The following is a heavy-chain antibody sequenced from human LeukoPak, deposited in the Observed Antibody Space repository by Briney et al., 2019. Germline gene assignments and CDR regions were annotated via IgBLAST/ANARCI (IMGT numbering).Heavy chain of an antibody. CDR2: INPNSGGT. Sequence: ASVKVSCKASGYTFTGYYMHWVRQAPGQGLEWMGWINPNSGGTNYAQKFQGRVTMTRDTSISTAYMELSRLRSDDTAVYYCGRGGDKGLAARNWFDPWGQGTLVTVSS. CDR3: GRGGDKGLAARNWFDP. CDR1: GYTFTGYY. V-gene: IGHV1-2*02. J-gene: IGHJ5*02. D-gene: IGHD6-13*01.